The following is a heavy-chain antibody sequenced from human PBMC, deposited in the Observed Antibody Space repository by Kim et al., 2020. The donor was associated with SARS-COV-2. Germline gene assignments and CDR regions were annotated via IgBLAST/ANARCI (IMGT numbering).Heavy chain of an antibody. CDR2: ITGSGTYI. V-gene: IGHV3-21*01. Sequence: GGSLRLSCAASGFSFSTTTMHWVRQAPGKGLHWVSSITGSGTYIYYADSVKGRFTISRDNAKNSLYLQMNSLRAEDTAVYYCARDACLVDFCDILDYWGQGPLVTVPA. CDR1: GFSFSTTT. CDR3: ARDACLVDFCDILDY. D-gene: IGHD3-22*01. J-gene: IGHJ4*02.